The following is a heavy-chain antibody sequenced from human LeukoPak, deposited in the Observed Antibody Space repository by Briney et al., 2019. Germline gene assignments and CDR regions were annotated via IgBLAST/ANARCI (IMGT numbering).Heavy chain of an antibody. Sequence: ASVKVSCKVSGYTLTELSMHWVRQAPGKGLEWMGGFDPEDGETIYAQKFQGRVTMTEGTSTDTAYMELSSLRSEGTAVYYCATRTGGGYYYWGQGTLVTVSS. CDR2: FDPEDGET. J-gene: IGHJ4*02. D-gene: IGHD2-21*01. CDR3: ATRTGGGYYY. CDR1: GYTLTELS. V-gene: IGHV1-24*01.